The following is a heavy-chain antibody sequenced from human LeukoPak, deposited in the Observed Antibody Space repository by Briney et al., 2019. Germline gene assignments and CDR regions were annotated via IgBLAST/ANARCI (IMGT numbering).Heavy chain of an antibody. Sequence: GRSLRLSCAASGFTFSSYAMHWVRQAPGKGLEWVAVISYDGSNKYYADSVKGRFTISRDYSKNTLYLQMNSLRAEDTAVYYCAKFHIVVVNGYFDYWGQGTLVTVSS. D-gene: IGHD2-21*01. V-gene: IGHV3-30*04. J-gene: IGHJ4*02. CDR2: ISYDGSNK. CDR1: GFTFSSYA. CDR3: AKFHIVVVNGYFDY.